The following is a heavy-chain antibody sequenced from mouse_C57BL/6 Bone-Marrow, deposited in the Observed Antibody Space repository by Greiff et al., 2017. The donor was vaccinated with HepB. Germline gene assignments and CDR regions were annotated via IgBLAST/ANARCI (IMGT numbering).Heavy chain of an antibody. Sequence: EVQLQQSGPVLVKPGASVKMSCKASGYTFTDYYMNWVKQSHGKSLEWIGVINPYNGGTSYNQKFKGKATLTVDKSSSTAYMELNSLTSEDSAVYYCARKNIDGYYYAMDYWGQGTSVTVSS. J-gene: IGHJ4*01. CDR1: GYTFTDYY. CDR2: INPYNGGT. V-gene: IGHV1-19*01. CDR3: ARKNIDGYYYAMDY. D-gene: IGHD2-3*01.